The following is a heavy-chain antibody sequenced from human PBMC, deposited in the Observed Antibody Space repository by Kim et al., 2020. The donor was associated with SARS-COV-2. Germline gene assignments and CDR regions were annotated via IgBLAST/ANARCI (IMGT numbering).Heavy chain of an antibody. CDR2: IGTAGDT. CDR1: GFTFSSYD. CDR3: ARGFGDPLEGAFDI. J-gene: IGHJ3*02. Sequence: GGSLRLSCAASGFTFSSYDMHWVRQATGKGLEWVSAIGTAGDTYYPGSVKGRFTISRENAKNTLYLQMNSLRAGDTAVYYCARGFGDPLEGAFDIWGQGTMVTVSS. D-gene: IGHD4-17*01. V-gene: IGHV3-13*01.